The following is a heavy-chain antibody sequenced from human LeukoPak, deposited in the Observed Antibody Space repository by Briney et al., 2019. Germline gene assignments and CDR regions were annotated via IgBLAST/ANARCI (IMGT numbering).Heavy chain of an antibody. CDR1: GYTFTSYG. Sequence: ASVKVSCKASGYTFTSYGISWVRQAPGQGLEWMGWISAYNGNTNYAQKLQGRVTMTTDTSTSTAYMELRSLRSDDTAVYYCAGDTTMVRGVPRRWFDPWGQGTLVTVSS. D-gene: IGHD3-10*01. J-gene: IGHJ5*02. CDR2: ISAYNGNT. CDR3: AGDTTMVRGVPRRWFDP. V-gene: IGHV1-18*04.